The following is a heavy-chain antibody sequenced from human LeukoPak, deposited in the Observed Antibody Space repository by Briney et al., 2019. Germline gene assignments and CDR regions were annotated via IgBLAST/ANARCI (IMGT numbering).Heavy chain of an antibody. CDR3: ARHLRPGIAVAGTYYYYYYYMDV. J-gene: IGHJ6*03. CDR1: GGSISSTSYY. CDR2: IYYSGST. D-gene: IGHD6-19*01. Sequence: PSETLSLTCTVSGGSISSTSYYWSWLRQPPGKGLEWIGYIYYSGSTNYNPSLKSRVTISVDTSKNQFSLKLSSVTAADTAVYYCARHLRPGIAVAGTYYYYYYYMDVWGKGTTVTISS. V-gene: IGHV4-61*05.